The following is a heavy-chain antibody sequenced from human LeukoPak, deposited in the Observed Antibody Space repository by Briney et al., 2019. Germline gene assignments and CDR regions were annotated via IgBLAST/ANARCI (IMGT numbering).Heavy chain of an antibody. CDR3: ARDQREGDAFDI. Sequence: SETLSLTCTVFGYSISSGYYWGWIRQPPGKGLEWIGSIYHSGSTYYNPSLKSRVTISVDTSKNQFSLKLSSVTAADTAVYYCARDQREGDAFDIWGQGTMVTVSS. V-gene: IGHV4-38-2*02. D-gene: IGHD6-25*01. CDR2: IYHSGST. J-gene: IGHJ3*02. CDR1: GYSISSGYY.